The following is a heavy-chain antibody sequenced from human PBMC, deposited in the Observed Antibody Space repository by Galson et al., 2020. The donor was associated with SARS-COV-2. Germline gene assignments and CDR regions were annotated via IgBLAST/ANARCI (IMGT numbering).Heavy chain of an antibody. CDR3: AKRITIFAQYVFDL. CDR2: IYYNGDT. V-gene: IGHV4-39*01. CDR1: GDSVSNNNHY. D-gene: IGHD3-3*01. J-gene: IGHJ3*01. Sequence: SETLSLTCSVSGDSVSNNNHYWHWIRQPPGKGLEWIGGIYYNGDTYYNPSLKSRVTISIDTSKNQFSLKLTSVTAADTAVYYCAKRITIFAQYVFDLWGQGTMVTVSS.